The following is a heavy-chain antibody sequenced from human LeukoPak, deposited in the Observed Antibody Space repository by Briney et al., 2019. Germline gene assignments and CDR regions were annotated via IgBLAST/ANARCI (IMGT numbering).Heavy chain of an antibody. J-gene: IGHJ4*02. CDR2: FDPEDGET. D-gene: IGHD6-19*01. Sequence: ASVKVSCKVSGYTLTELSMHWVRQAPGKGLEWMGGFDPEDGETIYAQKFQGRVTMTEDTSTDTVYMELSGLRSEDTAVYYCASPIAVAGPPDYWGRGTLVTVSS. CDR3: ASPIAVAGPPDY. CDR1: GYTLTELS. V-gene: IGHV1-24*01.